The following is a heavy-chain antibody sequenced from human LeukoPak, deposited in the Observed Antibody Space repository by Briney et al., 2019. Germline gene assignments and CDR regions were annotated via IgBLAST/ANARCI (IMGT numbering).Heavy chain of an antibody. CDR1: GFTFSSHW. Sequence: GGSLRLSCAASGFTFSSHWMHWVRQGPGKGLVWVSRIRNDGNGTTYADSVKGRFIVSRDNAKNTVYLQMDTLRAEDTAVYYCARGREVRGISMDVWGKGTTVIVFS. V-gene: IGHV3-74*01. J-gene: IGHJ6*03. CDR3: ARGREVRGISMDV. CDR2: IRNDGNGT. D-gene: IGHD3-10*01.